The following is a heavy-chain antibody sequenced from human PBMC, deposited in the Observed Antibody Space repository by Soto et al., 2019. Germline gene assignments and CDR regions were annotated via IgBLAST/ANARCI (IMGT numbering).Heavy chain of an antibody. CDR2: IYYSGST. CDR1: GGSISSGDYY. Sequence: PSETLSLTCTVSGGSISSGDYYWSWIRQPPGKGLEWIGYIYYSGSTYYNPSLKSRVTISVDTSKNQFSLKLSSVTAADTAVYYCARGPYSSSRRRDHWFDPWGQGTLVTVSS. J-gene: IGHJ5*02. CDR3: ARGPYSSSRRRDHWFDP. D-gene: IGHD6-6*01. V-gene: IGHV4-30-4*01.